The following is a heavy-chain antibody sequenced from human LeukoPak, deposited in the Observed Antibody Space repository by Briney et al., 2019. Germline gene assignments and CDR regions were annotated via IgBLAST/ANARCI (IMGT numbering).Heavy chain of an antibody. D-gene: IGHD1-1*01. V-gene: IGHV3-48*04. CDR3: ATQNDADAFDI. Sequence: GGSLRLSCAASGFTFSSYSMNWVRQAPGKGLEWVSYISSSSSTIYYADSVKGRFTISRDNAKNSLYLQMNSMRAEDTAVYYCATQNDADAFDIWGQGTMVTVSA. CDR1: GFTFSSYS. CDR2: ISSSSSTI. J-gene: IGHJ3*02.